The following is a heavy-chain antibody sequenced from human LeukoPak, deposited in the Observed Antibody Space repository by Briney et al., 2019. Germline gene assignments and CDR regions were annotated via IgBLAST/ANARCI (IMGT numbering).Heavy chain of an antibody. CDR1: GFTFSSYA. CDR3: AKVRSDITMIVDSFDY. Sequence: GGSLRLSCAASGFTFSSYAMSWVRQAPGKGLEWVSAISGSGGSTYHADSVKGRFTISRDNSKNTLYLQMNSLRAEDTAVYYCAKVRSDITMIVDSFDYWGQGTLVTVSS. D-gene: IGHD3-22*01. CDR2: ISGSGGST. J-gene: IGHJ4*02. V-gene: IGHV3-23*01.